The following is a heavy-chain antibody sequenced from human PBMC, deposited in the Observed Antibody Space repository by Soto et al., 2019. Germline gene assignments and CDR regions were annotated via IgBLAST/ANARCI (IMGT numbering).Heavy chain of an antibody. V-gene: IGHV4-39*01. Sequence: QLQLQESGPGLVKPSETLSLTCSVSDDSINSDKYYWGWIRQPPGKGLEWLGSIYYRGNAYYNPSLRTRVTRSLDKSRSHFSLKLNSVTAADSAVYFCARLEGLATISYYFDFWGPGALVTVSS. CDR1: DDSINSDKYY. J-gene: IGHJ4*02. D-gene: IGHD3-3*01. CDR3: ARLEGLATISYYFDF. CDR2: IYYRGNA.